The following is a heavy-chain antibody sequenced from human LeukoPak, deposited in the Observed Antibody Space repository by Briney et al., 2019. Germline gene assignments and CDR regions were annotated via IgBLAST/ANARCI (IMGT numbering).Heavy chain of an antibody. J-gene: IGHJ5*02. D-gene: IGHD6-19*01. CDR1: GYTFTSYG. V-gene: IGHV1-24*01. Sequence: ASVKVSCKASGYTFTSYGISWVRQAPGKGLEWMGGFDPEDGETIYAQKFQGRVTMTEDTSTDTAYMELSSLRSEDTAVYCCATPSSGWQYNWFDPWGQGTLVTVSS. CDR2: FDPEDGET. CDR3: ATPSSGWQYNWFDP.